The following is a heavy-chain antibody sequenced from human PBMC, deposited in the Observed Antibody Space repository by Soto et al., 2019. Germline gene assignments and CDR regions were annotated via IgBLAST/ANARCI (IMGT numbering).Heavy chain of an antibody. J-gene: IGHJ4*02. D-gene: IGHD3-9*01. V-gene: IGHV3-53*01. Sequence: GGSLRLSCAASGFTVSSKYMSWVRQAPGKGLEWVSVIYSGGTTYYADSVKGRFTISRDNSKNTLYLQMNSLRAEDTAVYYCATDPLSGHFDYWGQGTLVTVSS. CDR2: IYSGGTT. CDR1: GFTVSSKY. CDR3: ATDPLSGHFDY.